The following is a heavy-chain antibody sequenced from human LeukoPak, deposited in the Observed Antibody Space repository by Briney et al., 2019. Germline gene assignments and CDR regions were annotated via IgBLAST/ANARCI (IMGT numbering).Heavy chain of an antibody. Sequence: ASVKVSCKASGYTFTGYYMHWVRQAPGQGLEWMGWINPNSGGTNYAQKFQGRVTMTRDMSTSTVYMELSSLRSEDTAVYYCASASGPPPNWFDPWGQGTLVTVSS. CDR3: ASASGPPPNWFDP. V-gene: IGHV1-2*02. CDR1: GYTFTGYY. CDR2: INPNSGGT. J-gene: IGHJ5*02. D-gene: IGHD6-6*01.